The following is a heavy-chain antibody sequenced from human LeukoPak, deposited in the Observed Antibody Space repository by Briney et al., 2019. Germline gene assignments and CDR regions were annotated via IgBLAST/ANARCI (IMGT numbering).Heavy chain of an antibody. Sequence: SQTLSLTCAISGDSVSSNSVAWNWIRQSPSRGLEWLGRTYYRSKWYYDYAVSLKSRININPDTSKNQFSLQLNSATPDDTVVYYCARARSSSFPDWGQGTLVTVSS. CDR1: GDSVSSNSVA. CDR2: TYYRSKWYY. D-gene: IGHD6-13*01. V-gene: IGHV6-1*01. J-gene: IGHJ4*02. CDR3: ARARSSSFPD.